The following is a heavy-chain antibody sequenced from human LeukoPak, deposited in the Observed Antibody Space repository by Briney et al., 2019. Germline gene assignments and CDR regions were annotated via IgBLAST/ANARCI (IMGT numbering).Heavy chain of an antibody. CDR1: GGSISSSSYY. D-gene: IGHD1-1*01. Sequence: SATLSLTCTVSGGSISSSSYYWGWIRQPPGKGLEWIGSIYYTGRTYYSPSLKSRVTISVDRSKNHFSLRLSSVTAAATAVYYCARQETWERSALIDYWGQGTLVTVSS. CDR3: ARQETWERSALIDY. V-gene: IGHV4-39*01. CDR2: IYYTGRT. J-gene: IGHJ4*02.